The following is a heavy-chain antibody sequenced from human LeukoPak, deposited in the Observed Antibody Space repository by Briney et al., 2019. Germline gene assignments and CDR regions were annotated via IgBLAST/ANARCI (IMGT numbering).Heavy chain of an antibody. CDR2: INHSGST. CDR1: GGSFSGYY. Sequence: SETLSLTCAVYGGSFSGYYWSWIRQPPGKGLEWIGEINHSGSTNYNPSLKSRVTISVDTSKNQFSLKLSSVTAADTAVYYCARVRYSRRFDPWGQGTLVTVSS. J-gene: IGHJ5*02. CDR3: ARVRYSRRFDP. V-gene: IGHV4-34*01. D-gene: IGHD6-13*01.